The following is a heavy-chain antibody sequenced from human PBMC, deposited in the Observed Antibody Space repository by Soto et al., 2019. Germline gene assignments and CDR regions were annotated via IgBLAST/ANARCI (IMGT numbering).Heavy chain of an antibody. V-gene: IGHV4-30-2*01. CDR1: GGSLSSGGYS. Sequence: SETLSLTCAVAGGSLSSGGYSWSWLRQPPGKGLEWIGYIYHSGSTYYNPSLKSRVTISVDRSKNQFSLKLSSVTAADTAVYYCARSKFLYDILTGSQKGDWFDPWGQGTLVTVSS. CDR2: IYHSGST. D-gene: IGHD3-9*01. CDR3: ARSKFLYDILTGSQKGDWFDP. J-gene: IGHJ5*02.